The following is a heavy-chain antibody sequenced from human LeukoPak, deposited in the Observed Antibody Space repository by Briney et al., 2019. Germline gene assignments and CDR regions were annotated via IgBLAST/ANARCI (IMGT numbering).Heavy chain of an antibody. D-gene: IGHD6-13*01. CDR3: ARGEVLYSSSWYFGGDAFDI. CDR1: GYTFTGYY. V-gene: IGHV1-2*02. CDR2: INPNSGGT. J-gene: IGHJ3*02. Sequence: ASVKVSCKASGYTFTGYYMHWVRQAPGQGLEWMGWINPNSGGTNYAQKFQGRVTMTRDTSISTAYMELSRLRSDDTAVYYCARGEVLYSSSWYFGGDAFDIWGQGTMVTVSS.